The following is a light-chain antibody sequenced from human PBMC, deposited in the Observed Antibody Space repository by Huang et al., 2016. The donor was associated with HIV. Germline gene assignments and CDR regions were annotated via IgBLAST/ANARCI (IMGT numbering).Light chain of an antibody. CDR2: GAS. J-gene: IGKJ2*01. CDR3: HQYKNWPYT. Sequence: EIVMTQSPATLSVFPGETATLSCRASQTVSANVAWFQQRPGQSPTLLIYGASTRATGIPARFTGSGSGTDFPLTISSLESEDFAVYYCHQYKNWPYTFGRGTKLEI. CDR1: QTVSAN. V-gene: IGKV3-15*01.